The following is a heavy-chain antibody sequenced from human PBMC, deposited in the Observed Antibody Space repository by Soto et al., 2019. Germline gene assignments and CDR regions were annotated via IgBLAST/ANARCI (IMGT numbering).Heavy chain of an antibody. CDR1: GFTFSNAW. V-gene: IGHV3-15*01. CDR2: IKSKTDGGTT. CDR3: AKGSHYYDSSGYNY. Sequence: PGGSLRLSCAASGFTFSNAWMSWVRQAPGKGLEWVGRIKSKTDGGTTDYAAPVKGRFTISRDDSKNTLYLQMNSLRAEDTAVYYCAKGSHYYDSSGYNYWGQGALVTVSS. J-gene: IGHJ4*02. D-gene: IGHD3-22*01.